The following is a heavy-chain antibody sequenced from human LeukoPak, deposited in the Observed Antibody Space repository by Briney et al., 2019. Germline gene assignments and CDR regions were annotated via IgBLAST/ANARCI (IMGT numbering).Heavy chain of an antibody. D-gene: IGHD4-17*01. J-gene: IGHJ4*02. Sequence: GSSVKVSFKASGGTFSSYAISWVRQAPGQGLEWMGGIIPIFGTANYAQKFQGRVTITADESTSTAYMELSSLRSEDTAAYYCARSYGDYVKFDYWGQGTLVTVSS. V-gene: IGHV1-69*01. CDR3: ARSYGDYVKFDY. CDR2: IIPIFGTA. CDR1: GGTFSSYA.